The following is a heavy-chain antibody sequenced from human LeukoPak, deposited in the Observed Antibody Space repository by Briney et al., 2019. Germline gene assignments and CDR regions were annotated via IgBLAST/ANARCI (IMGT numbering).Heavy chain of an antibody. V-gene: IGHV4-34*01. D-gene: IGHD3-22*01. J-gene: IGHJ4*02. CDR1: GGSFSDYY. CDR3: ARDPSGYFNY. Sequence: SETLSLTCAVYGGSFSDYYWSWIRQPPGKGLEWIGEINHSGNTIYNPSLKSRVTISVDTSKNQFSLKLSSVTAADTAVYYCARDPSGYFNYWGQGTLVTVSS. CDR2: INHSGNT.